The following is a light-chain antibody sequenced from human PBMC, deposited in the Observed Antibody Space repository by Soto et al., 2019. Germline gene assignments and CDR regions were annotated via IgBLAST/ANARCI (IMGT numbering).Light chain of an antibody. V-gene: IGKV3-20*01. Sequence: EIVLTQSPGTLSLSPGERATLSCRASESISSSYLAWYQQRPGQAPRLLIYGASTRATGIPDRFSGSGSGTDFTLTISRLEPEDSAVYYCQQYGCSPRTFGQGTKVEIK. CDR3: QQYGCSPRT. CDR1: ESISSSY. J-gene: IGKJ1*01. CDR2: GAS.